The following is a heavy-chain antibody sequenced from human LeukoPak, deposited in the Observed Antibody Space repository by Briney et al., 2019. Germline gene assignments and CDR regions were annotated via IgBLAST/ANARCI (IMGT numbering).Heavy chain of an antibody. Sequence: PSETLSLTCTVSGGSISSYYWSWIRQPPGKGLEWIGYIYYSGSTNYNPSLKSRVTISVDTSKNQFSLNLSSVTAADTAVYYCARYSSSWRSFDIWGQGTMVTVSS. CDR3: ARYSSSWRSFDI. J-gene: IGHJ3*02. D-gene: IGHD6-13*01. V-gene: IGHV4-59*01. CDR2: IYYSGST. CDR1: GGSISSYY.